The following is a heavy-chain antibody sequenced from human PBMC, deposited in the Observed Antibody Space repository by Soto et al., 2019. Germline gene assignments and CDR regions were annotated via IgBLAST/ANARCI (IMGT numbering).Heavy chain of an antibody. CDR2: ISSSGSDT. J-gene: IGHJ4*02. D-gene: IGHD5-12*01. CDR3: ARSLRGYSGYSGY. V-gene: IGHV3-11*05. CDR1: GFTFSDYY. Sequence: QVQLVESGGGLVKPGGCLRLSCAASGFTFSDYYMSWIRQAPGKGLEWVLYISSSGSDTNYADSVKGRFTVSSDNAKNALYLQMNSLRAEDTAVYYCARSLRGYSGYSGYWGEGTLVTVSS.